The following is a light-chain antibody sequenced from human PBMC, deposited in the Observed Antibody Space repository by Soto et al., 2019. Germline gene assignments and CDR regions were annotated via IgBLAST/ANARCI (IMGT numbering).Light chain of an antibody. Sequence: EIVLTQSPATLSLSPGEGATLSCRASLSVSGSQLAWYQQKPGQPPRLLIYGASTRATGIPVRLSGSGSGTEFTLTISSLQSEDFAVYYCQQYNNWPRTFGQGTKVDIK. CDR1: LSVSGS. V-gene: IGKV3-15*01. J-gene: IGKJ1*01. CDR2: GAS. CDR3: QQYNNWPRT.